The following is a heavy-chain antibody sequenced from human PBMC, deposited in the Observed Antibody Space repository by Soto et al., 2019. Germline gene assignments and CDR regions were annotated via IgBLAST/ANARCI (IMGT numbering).Heavy chain of an antibody. J-gene: IGHJ6*02. CDR1: GYTFTSYG. Sequence: GASVTVSCKASGYTFTSYGISWVRQAPGQGIEWMGWISAYNGNTNYAQKLQGRVTMTTDTSTSTAYMELRSLRSDDTAVYYCARGGIAARLFDYYGMDAWGQGTTVTVSS. CDR2: ISAYNGNT. V-gene: IGHV1-18*01. CDR3: ARGGIAARLFDYYGMDA. D-gene: IGHD6-6*01.